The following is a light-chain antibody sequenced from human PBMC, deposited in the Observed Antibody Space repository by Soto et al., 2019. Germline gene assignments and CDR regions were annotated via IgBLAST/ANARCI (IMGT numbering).Light chain of an antibody. Sequence: QSALTQPASVSGSPGQSITISCTGTSSDVGSYNLVSGYQQHPGKAPKLMVYEVSKRPSGVSNRFSGSKSGNTASLTISGLQAEDEADYYCCSYAGSSTIYVFGTGTKLTVL. CDR2: EVS. V-gene: IGLV2-23*02. J-gene: IGLJ1*01. CDR3: CSYAGSSTIYV. CDR1: SSDVGSYNL.